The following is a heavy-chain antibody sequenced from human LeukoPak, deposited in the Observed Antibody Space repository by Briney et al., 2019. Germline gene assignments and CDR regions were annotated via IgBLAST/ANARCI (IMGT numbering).Heavy chain of an antibody. D-gene: IGHD5-18*01. V-gene: IGHV4-39*01. Sequence: SETLSLTCTVSGGSFSSSSYYWGWIRQPPGKGLEWIGSIYYSGSTYYNPSLKGRVTISVDTSKNQFSLKLGSVTAADTAVYYCARLDTAMVPYWGQGTLVTVSS. CDR1: GGSFSSSSYY. J-gene: IGHJ4*02. CDR2: IYYSGST. CDR3: ARLDTAMVPY.